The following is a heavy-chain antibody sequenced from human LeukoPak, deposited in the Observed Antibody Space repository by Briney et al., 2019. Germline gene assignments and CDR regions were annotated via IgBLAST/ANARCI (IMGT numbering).Heavy chain of an antibody. Sequence: GVSLRLPRASSLFTLLNAWMNWVPQAPGKALEWVGRIKSKYNGGTIDYAAAVKGRVTISRDDSKNTVYLQVNSLKTEDTGVYYCGTGGYGIDYWGQGTLVTVSS. D-gene: IGHD5-18*01. V-gene: IGHV3-15*01. CDR2: IKSKYNGGTI. CDR1: LFTLLNAW. CDR3: GTGGYGIDY. J-gene: IGHJ4*02.